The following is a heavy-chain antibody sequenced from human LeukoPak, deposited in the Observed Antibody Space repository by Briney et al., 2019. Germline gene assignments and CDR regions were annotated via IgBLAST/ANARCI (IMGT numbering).Heavy chain of an antibody. CDR2: ISSSGSTI. CDR1: GFTFSGHG. V-gene: IGHV3-48*03. CDR3: AELGITMIGGV. D-gene: IGHD3-10*02. Sequence: GGSLRLSCAASGFTFSGHGMHWVRQAPGKGLEWVSYISSSGSTIYYADSVKGRFTISRDNAKNSLYLQMNSLRAEDTAVYYCAELGITMIGGVWGKGTTVTISS. J-gene: IGHJ6*04.